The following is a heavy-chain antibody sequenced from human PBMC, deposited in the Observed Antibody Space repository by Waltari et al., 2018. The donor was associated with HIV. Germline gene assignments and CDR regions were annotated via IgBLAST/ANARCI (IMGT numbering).Heavy chain of an antibody. Sequence: EVQLVESGGGLVKPGGSLRRSCVGRGFTFSNDWVNWVRKAPGKGLERVGHIESRAEAGTTDFPAHVKGRFAISRDDSKNTVYLEMQSLKTEDTGVYYCTTGWSQYPDFWGQGTLVTVSS. J-gene: IGHJ4*02. CDR3: TTGWSQYPDF. D-gene: IGHD1-26*01. CDR1: GFTFSNDW. V-gene: IGHV3-15*04. CDR2: IESRAEAGTT.